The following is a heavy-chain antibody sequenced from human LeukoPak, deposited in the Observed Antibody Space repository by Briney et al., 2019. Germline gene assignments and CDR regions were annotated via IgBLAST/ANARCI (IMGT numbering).Heavy chain of an antibody. CDR2: ISSKNGYT. CDR1: GYTFTSYA. J-gene: IGHJ4*02. D-gene: IGHD1-26*01. CDR3: ARVGGNYEGLIDY. V-gene: IGHV1-18*01. Sequence: ASVKVSCKASGYTFTSYAIGWVRQAPGQGLEWMGWISSKNGYTNYAQSPQGRVTMTTDTSTSTAYMELRSLRSDDTAMYYCARVGGNYEGLIDYWGQGTLVTVSS.